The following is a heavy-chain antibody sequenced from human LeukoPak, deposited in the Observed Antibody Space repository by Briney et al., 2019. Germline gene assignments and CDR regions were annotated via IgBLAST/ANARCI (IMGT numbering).Heavy chain of an antibody. CDR1: GRSFSGYY. D-gene: IGHD6-19*01. V-gene: IGHV4-34*01. J-gene: IGHJ4*02. CDR2: INHSGST. CDR3: ARVSSGWYPYYFDY. Sequence: ASETLSLTCAVYGRSFSGYYWSWIRQPPGKGLEWIGEINHSGSTNYNPSLKSRVTISVDTSKNQFSLKLSSVTAADTAVYYCARVSSGWYPYYFDYWGQGTLVTVSS.